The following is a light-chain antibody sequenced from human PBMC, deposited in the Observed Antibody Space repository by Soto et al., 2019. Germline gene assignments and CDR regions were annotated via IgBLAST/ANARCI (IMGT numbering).Light chain of an antibody. V-gene: IGKV3-15*01. CDR3: QQYNKWPLFT. CDR2: GAS. CDR1: QSVSTN. Sequence: ETVMTHSPATLSVSPGERATLSCRASQSVSTNLAWYQQRPGQSPRLLIYGASTRATGIPARFSGSGSGTEFTLTISSLQSEDFAVYYCQQYNKWPLFTFGPGTRVDIK. J-gene: IGKJ3*01.